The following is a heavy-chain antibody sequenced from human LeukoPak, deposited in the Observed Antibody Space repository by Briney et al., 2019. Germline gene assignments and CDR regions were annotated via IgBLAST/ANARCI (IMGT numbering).Heavy chain of an antibody. CDR2: INHSGST. CDR3: ARSRASRYYDSSGYYQY. J-gene: IGHJ4*02. Sequence: SETLSLTCAVYGGSFSGYYWSWIRQPPGKGLEWVGEINHSGSTTYNPSLKSRVTISVYTSKNQFSLKLSSVTAADTAVYYCARSRASRYYDSSGYYQYWGQGTLVTVSS. V-gene: IGHV4-34*01. D-gene: IGHD3-22*01. CDR1: GGSFSGYY.